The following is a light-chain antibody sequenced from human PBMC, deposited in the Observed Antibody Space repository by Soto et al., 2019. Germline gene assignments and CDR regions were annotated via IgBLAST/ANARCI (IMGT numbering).Light chain of an antibody. V-gene: IGLV2-23*01. J-gene: IGLJ1*01. CDR3: CSYAGRSTYYV. Sequence: QSALTQPASVSGSPGQPITISCTGTSSDVGSYNLVSWYQQYPDKAPKLMIYEGTKRPSGVSNRFPGSKSGNTASLTIAGLQAEDEADYYCCSYAGRSTYYVFGTGTKVTVL. CDR2: EGT. CDR1: SSDVGSYNL.